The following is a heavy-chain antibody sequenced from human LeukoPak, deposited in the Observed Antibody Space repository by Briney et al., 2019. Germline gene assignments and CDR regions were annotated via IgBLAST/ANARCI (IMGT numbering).Heavy chain of an antibody. J-gene: IGHJ4*02. D-gene: IGHD2-21*02. Sequence: SETLSLTCTVSGGSISSYYWSWIRQPPGKGLEWIGYIYYSGSTNYNPSLKSRVTISVNTSKNQFSLKLSSVTAEDTAVYYCARVGIYCGGDCYYFDYWGQGTLVTVSS. CDR2: IYYSGST. CDR1: GGSISSYY. CDR3: ARVGIYCGGDCYYFDY. V-gene: IGHV4-59*01.